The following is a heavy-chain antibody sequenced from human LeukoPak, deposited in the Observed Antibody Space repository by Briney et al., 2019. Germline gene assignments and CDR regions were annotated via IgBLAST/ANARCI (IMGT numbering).Heavy chain of an antibody. D-gene: IGHD1-26*01. J-gene: IGHJ4*02. V-gene: IGHV3-7*03. CDR1: GFTFSSYW. Sequence: GGSLRLSCAASGFTFSSYWMSWVRQAPGKGLEWVANINKDGGEKYYVDSVKGRFTISRDNAKNSLYLQMYSLRADDTAVYYCVKDSPPRYSGSPPAYWGQGTLVTVSS. CDR2: INKDGGEK. CDR3: VKDSPPRYSGSPPAY.